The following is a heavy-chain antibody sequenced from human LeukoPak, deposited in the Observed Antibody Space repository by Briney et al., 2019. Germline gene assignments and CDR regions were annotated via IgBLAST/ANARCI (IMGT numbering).Heavy chain of an antibody. J-gene: IGHJ4*02. CDR3: ARVPQWLGLYYFDY. V-gene: IGHV1-24*01. CDR1: GYTLTELS. CDR2: FDPEDGET. Sequence: ASVKVSCKVSGYTLTELSMHWVRQAPGKGLEWMGGFDPEDGETIYAQKFQGRVTMTEDTSTDTAYMELSSLRSDDTAVYYCARVPQWLGLYYFDYWGQGTLVTVSS. D-gene: IGHD6-19*01.